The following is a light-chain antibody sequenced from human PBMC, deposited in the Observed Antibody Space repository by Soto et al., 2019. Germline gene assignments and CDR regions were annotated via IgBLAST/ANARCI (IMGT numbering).Light chain of an antibody. CDR3: QQYNDGLT. J-gene: IGKJ4*01. Sequence: VVLKQSPDTLSLPPGERATLSCRASQSISSYLAWYQQKPGQAPRLLIYDASSRATGIPARFSGSGSGTDFTLTISSLQSEDFAVYFCQQYNDGLTFGGGTKVDIK. V-gene: IGKV3-11*01. CDR2: DAS. CDR1: QSISSY.